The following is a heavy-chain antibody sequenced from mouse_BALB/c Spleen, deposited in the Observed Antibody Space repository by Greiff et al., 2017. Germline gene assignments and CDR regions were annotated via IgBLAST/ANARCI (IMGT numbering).Heavy chain of an antibody. V-gene: IGHV1-82*01. Sequence: QVQLKESGPELVKPGASVKISCKASGYAFSSSWMNWVKQRPGQGLEWIGRIYPGDGDTNYNGKFKGKATLTADKSSSTAYMQLSSLTSVDSAVYFCARRDYGSSYVYAMDYWGQGTSVTVSS. J-gene: IGHJ4*01. CDR1: GYAFSSSW. D-gene: IGHD1-1*01. CDR2: IYPGDGDT. CDR3: ARRDYGSSYVYAMDY.